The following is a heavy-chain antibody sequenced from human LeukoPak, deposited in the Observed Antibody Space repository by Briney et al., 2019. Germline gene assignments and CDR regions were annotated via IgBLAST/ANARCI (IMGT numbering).Heavy chain of an antibody. D-gene: IGHD3-9*01. Sequence: PVGSLRLSCAASGFTFSSYAMSWVRQAPGKGLEWVSAISGSGGSTYYADSVKGRFTISRDNSKNTLYLQMNSLRAEDTAVYYCAIARYFDWLLFLDYWGQGTLVTVSS. CDR3: AIARYFDWLLFLDY. J-gene: IGHJ4*02. CDR2: ISGSGGST. V-gene: IGHV3-23*01. CDR1: GFTFSSYA.